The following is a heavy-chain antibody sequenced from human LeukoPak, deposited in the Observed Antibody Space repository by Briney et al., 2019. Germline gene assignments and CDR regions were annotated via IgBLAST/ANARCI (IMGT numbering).Heavy chain of an antibody. V-gene: IGHV5-51*01. CDR3: ARLDYGLGIYYYGMDA. J-gene: IGHJ6*02. CDR1: GYSFTSYW. D-gene: IGHD3-10*01. Sequence: GESLKISCEGSGYSFTSYWIGWVRQMPGKGPEWMGIIYPGDSDTRYSPSFQGQVTISADKSISTAYLQWSSLKASDTAMYYCARLDYGLGIYYYGMDAWGQGTAVTVSS. CDR2: IYPGDSDT.